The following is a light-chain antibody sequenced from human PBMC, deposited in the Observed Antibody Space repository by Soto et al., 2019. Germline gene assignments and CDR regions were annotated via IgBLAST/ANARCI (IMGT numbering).Light chain of an antibody. V-gene: IGKV3-11*01. CDR1: QSVSHN. CDR3: QQRSNWLLS. Sequence: IVMTHSPATLSVSPWDSATLSCRSSQSVSHNLAWYHQKPGQAPRVLIYGASIRATGVPARFSGSGSGTDFTLTISSLEPEDFAVYYCQQRSNWLLSFGGGTKVDIK. CDR2: GAS. J-gene: IGKJ4*01.